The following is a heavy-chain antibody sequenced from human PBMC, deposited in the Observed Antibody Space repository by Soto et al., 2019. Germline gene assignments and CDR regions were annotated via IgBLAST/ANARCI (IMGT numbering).Heavy chain of an antibody. CDR1: GLTFTRYS. CDR2: ISSTTNYI. CDR3: ARESEDLTSNFDY. J-gene: IGHJ4*02. Sequence: PGGSLRLSCAASGLTFTRYSMNWVRQAPGRGLEWVSSISSTTNYIYYGDSMKCRFTISRDNAKNSLYLEMNSLRAEDTAVYYCARESEDLTSNFDYWGQGTLVTVSS. V-gene: IGHV3-21*06.